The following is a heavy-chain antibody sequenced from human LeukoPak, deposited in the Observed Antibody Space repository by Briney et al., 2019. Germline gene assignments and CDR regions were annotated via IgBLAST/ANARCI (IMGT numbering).Heavy chain of an antibody. CDR2: INHSGST. CDR1: GGSFSGYY. D-gene: IGHD6-13*01. CDR3: ARGHGGSWYNY. J-gene: IGHJ4*02. Sequence: PSETLSLTCAVYGGSFSGYYWSWIRQPPGKGLEWIGEINHSGSTNYNPSLKSRVTISVDTSKNQFSLKLSSVTAADTAVYYCARGHGGSWYNYWGQGTLVTVSS. V-gene: IGHV4-34*01.